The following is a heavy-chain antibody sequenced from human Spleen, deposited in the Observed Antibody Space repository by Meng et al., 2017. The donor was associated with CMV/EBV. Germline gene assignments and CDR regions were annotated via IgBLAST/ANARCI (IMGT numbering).Heavy chain of an antibody. D-gene: IGHD3-3*01. CDR1: GYTFTSYG. V-gene: IGHV1-2*02. J-gene: IGHJ5*02. CDR2: ISAYSGGT. Sequence: ASVKVSCKASGYTFTSYGLSWVRQAPGQGLEWMGWISAYSGGTNSAQKFQGRVTMTRDTSISTAYMELSRLRSDDTAVYYCVRGGVLQFLECLFSWGQGTLVTVSS. CDR3: VRGGVLQFLECLFS.